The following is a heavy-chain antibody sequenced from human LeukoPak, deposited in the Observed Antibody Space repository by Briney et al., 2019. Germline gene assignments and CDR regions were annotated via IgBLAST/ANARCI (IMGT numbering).Heavy chain of an antibody. V-gene: IGHV2-5*02. D-gene: IGHD3-22*01. CDR1: GFSLSTSGVG. Sequence: PPPTLVKPTQTLTLTCTFSGFSLSTSGVGVGWIRQPPGKAVVRLALIYWDDDKRYSPSLKRRLTIAKDTSKNQVVLTLTNMDPVDTATYYCAHTPNYYDRYYFDYWGQGALVTVSS. J-gene: IGHJ4*02. CDR2: IYWDDDK. CDR3: AHTPNYYDRYYFDY.